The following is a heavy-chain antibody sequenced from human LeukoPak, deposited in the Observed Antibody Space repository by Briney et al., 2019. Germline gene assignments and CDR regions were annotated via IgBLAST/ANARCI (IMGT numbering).Heavy chain of an antibody. J-gene: IGHJ4*02. V-gene: IGHV3-30*18. CDR2: ISYDGSNK. CDR3: AKDPGPILTGYSDDY. Sequence: GRSLRLSCAASGFTFSTYGMHWVRQTPGKGLEWVAVISYDGSNKYYADSVKGRFTISRDNSKNTLYLQMNSLRAEDTAVYYCAKDPGPILTGYSDDYWGQGTLVTVSS. CDR1: GFTFSTYG. D-gene: IGHD3-9*01.